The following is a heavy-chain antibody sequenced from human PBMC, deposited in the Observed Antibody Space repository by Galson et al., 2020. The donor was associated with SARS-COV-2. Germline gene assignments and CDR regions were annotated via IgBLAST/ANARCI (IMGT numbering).Heavy chain of an antibody. D-gene: IGHD1-26*01. Sequence: ESLKISCAASGFSINVYAMSWIRQAPGKGLEWVSDISNSGITSYYADPVKGRFTISRDNSKNMLYLQMNSLKTEDTAVYYCARDVVPHSMWELTQPPTLDLWGQGTLVSVSS. CDR3: ARDVVPHSMWELTQPPTLDL. J-gene: IGHJ5*02. CDR1: GFSINVYA. V-gene: IGHV3-23*01. CDR2: ISNSGITS.